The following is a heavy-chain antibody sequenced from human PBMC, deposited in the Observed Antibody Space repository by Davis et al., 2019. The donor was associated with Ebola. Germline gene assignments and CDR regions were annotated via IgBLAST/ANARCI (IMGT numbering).Heavy chain of an antibody. J-gene: IGHJ6*02. D-gene: IGHD1-26*01. V-gene: IGHV5-51*01. CDR2: IYPGDSDT. Sequence: GGSLRLSCQASGYSFATYWIGWVRQMPGKGLEWMGIIYPGDSDTRYSPSFQGQVTISADKSISTAYLQWSSLRAGDTAVYYCARGSYYYYGMDVWGQGTTVTVSS. CDR1: GYSFATYW. CDR3: ARGSYYYYGMDV.